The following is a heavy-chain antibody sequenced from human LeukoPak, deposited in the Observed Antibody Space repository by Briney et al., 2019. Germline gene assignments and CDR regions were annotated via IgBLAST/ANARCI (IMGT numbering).Heavy chain of an antibody. D-gene: IGHD2-15*01. CDR2: ISSSSSYI. V-gene: IGHV3-21*01. CDR1: AFTFSSYR. CDR3: ARGYCSGGSCYSGDAFDI. Sequence: NTGGSLRLSCAASAFTFSSYRMNWVRQAPGKGLEWVSSISSSSSYINYGDSVKGGVTISRDNAKNSLYLQMNSMRAEDTAVYYCARGYCSGGSCYSGDAFDIWGEGTMVTVSS. J-gene: IGHJ3*02.